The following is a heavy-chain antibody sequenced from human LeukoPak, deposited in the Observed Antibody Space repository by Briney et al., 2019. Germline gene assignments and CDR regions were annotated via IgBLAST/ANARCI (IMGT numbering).Heavy chain of an antibody. CDR3: ARDRTFFYDSTGYYPAY. J-gene: IGHJ4*02. Sequence: GTSLRLSCAASGFTFSHYAMHWVRQAPGRGLEWVALIAHDGGKKYYADSVEGRFTISRDNSKNTLYLQMTSLRPEDTAVFYCARDRTFFYDSTGYYPAYWGQGTLATVSS. D-gene: IGHD3-22*01. V-gene: IGHV3-30-3*01. CDR1: GFTFSHYA. CDR2: IAHDGGKK.